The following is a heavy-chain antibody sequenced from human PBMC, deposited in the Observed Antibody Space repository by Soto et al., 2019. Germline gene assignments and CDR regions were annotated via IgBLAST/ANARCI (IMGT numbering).Heavy chain of an antibody. Sequence: QVQLQESGPGLVKPTETLSLTCTVSGNSISSDYWSWIRQSPGKGLEWIGYVYDSGHTNYNPSPKSRLTITLDTSKNQFSLKLISVTAADTAVYYWENASARLAPLDSWCQGTLVTFSS. J-gene: IGHJ4*02. CDR2: VYDSGHT. CDR3: ENASARLAPLDS. V-gene: IGHV4-59*01. D-gene: IGHD6-19*01. CDR1: GNSISSDY.